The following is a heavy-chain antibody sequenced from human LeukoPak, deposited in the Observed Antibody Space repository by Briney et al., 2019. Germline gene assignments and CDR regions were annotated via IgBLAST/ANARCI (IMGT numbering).Heavy chain of an antibody. J-gene: IGHJ5*02. Sequence: GGSLRLSCAASGFSFSSYEMNWARQAPGKGREWVSYISSSGSSIYNADSVKGRFTISSDNAKNSLYLQMNSLRAEDTAVYYCARGYYYGSGTLGPFDPWGQGTLVTVSS. CDR3: ARGYYYGSGTLGPFDP. V-gene: IGHV3-48*03. D-gene: IGHD3-10*01. CDR1: GFSFSSYE. CDR2: ISSSGSSI.